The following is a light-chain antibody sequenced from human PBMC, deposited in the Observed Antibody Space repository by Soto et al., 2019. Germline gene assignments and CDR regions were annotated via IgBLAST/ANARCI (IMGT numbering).Light chain of an antibody. J-gene: IGLJ3*02. V-gene: IGLV8-61*01. Sequence: QTVVTQEPSFSVSPGRTVTLTCGLSSGSVSTNYHPSWYQQTPGQAPRTLIYSTNTRSSGVPDRFSGSILGNKAALPITGAQAAKESNYYCVLYMGSGIWVFGGGTKLTVL. CDR2: STN. CDR3: VLYMGSGIWV. CDR1: SGSVSTNYH.